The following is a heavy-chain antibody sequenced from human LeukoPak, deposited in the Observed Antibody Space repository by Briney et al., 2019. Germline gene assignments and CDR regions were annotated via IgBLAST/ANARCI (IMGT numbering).Heavy chain of an antibody. CDR3: ARTEGTVAYDS. D-gene: IGHD4-23*01. CDR2: INSDGSGT. CDR1: GFTFSNYW. J-gene: IGHJ5*01. V-gene: IGHV3-74*01. Sequence: GGSLRLSCAASGFTFSNYWMHWVRQAPGKGLVWVSRINSDGSGTTYADSVRGRFTISRDNAKNTLYLQVNSLIAEDTAVYYCARTEGTVAYDSWGQGTLVTVSS.